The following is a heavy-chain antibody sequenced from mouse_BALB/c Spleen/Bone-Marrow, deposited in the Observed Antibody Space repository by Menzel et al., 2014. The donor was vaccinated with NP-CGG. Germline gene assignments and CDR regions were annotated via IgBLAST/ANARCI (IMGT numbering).Heavy chain of an antibody. D-gene: IGHD2-4*01. CDR1: GFTFSNYG. J-gene: IGHJ3*01. V-gene: IGHV5-9-2*01. CDR3: ARHAYYDQTEVSFIY. Sequence: EVQRVESGGGLVKSGGSLKLSCAASGFTFSNYGMSWVRQTPEKRLEWVATISGGGSYTFYSDSVKGRFTISRDNAKNNLYLQLSSLRPEDTAVYYCARHAYYDQTEVSFIYWGQGTLVTVSA. CDR2: ISGGGSYT.